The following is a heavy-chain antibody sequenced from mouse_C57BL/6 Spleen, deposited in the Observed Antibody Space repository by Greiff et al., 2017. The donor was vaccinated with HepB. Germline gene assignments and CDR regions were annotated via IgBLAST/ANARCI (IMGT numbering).Heavy chain of an antibody. CDR1: GYTFTSYW. D-gene: IGHD2-4*01. CDR2: IDPSDSYT. Sequence: QVQLQQSGAELVKPGASVKLSCKASGYTFTSYWMQWVKQRPGQGLEWIGEIDPSDSYTNYNQKFKGKATLTVDTSSSTAYMQLSSLTSEDSAVYYCARGYDYDGPWGQGTLVTVSA. J-gene: IGHJ3*01. CDR3: ARGYDYDGP. V-gene: IGHV1-50*01.